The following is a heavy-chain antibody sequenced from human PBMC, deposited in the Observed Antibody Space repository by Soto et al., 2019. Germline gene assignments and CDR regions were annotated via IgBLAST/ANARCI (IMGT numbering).Heavy chain of an antibody. V-gene: IGHV5-51*01. D-gene: IGHD5-12*01. CDR3: ARCGDGYNYFDY. CDR2: IYPGDSHT. CDR1: GYSFTSHW. J-gene: IGHJ4*02. Sequence: GESLKISCKGFGYSFTSHWIGWVRQMPGKGLEWMGIIYPGDSHTRYSPAFQGQVTMSVDMSTSTAYLQWSSLKASDTAMYYCARCGDGYNYFDYWGQGTLVTVSS.